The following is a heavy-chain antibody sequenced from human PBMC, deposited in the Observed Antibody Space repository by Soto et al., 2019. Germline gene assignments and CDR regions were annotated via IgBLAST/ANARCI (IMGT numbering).Heavy chain of an antibody. Sequence: XESLTLFSAASGFTFSSYSMQWVRQAPGKGLEWVAVISYDGSNKYYADSVKGRFTIPRDNSKNTLYLQMNSLRAEDTAVYYCARTRSRYYDFWSGWGRVDYYYGMDVWGQGTTVTVS. J-gene: IGHJ6*02. CDR1: GFTFSSYS. V-gene: IGHV3-30-3*01. CDR3: ARTRSRYYDFWSGWGRVDYYYGMDV. D-gene: IGHD3-3*01. CDR2: ISYDGSNK.